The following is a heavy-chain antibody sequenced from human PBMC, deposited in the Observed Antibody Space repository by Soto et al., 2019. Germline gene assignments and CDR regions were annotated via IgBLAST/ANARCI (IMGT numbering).Heavy chain of an antibody. CDR1: GYTFTNYW. V-gene: IGHV5-51*01. J-gene: IGHJ4*02. CDR2: IYPGDSDT. Sequence: HGESLKISCEGSGYTFTNYWIGWVRQMPGKGLEWMGLIYPGDSDTRYSPSFQGQVTISADKSVNIAYLQWSSLKASDSAMYYCARLGRASRNPLWDYWGQGTLVTVSS. CDR3: ARLGRASRNPLWDY. D-gene: IGHD2-21*01.